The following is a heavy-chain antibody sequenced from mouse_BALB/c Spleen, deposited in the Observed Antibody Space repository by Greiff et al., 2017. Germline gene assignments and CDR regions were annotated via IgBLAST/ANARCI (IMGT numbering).Heavy chain of an antibody. D-gene: IGHD1-1*01. CDR1: GFTFSSFG. V-gene: IGHV5-17*02. Sequence: DVHLVESGGGLVQPGGSRKLSCAASGFTFSSFGMHWVRQAPEKGLEWVAYISSGSSTIYYADTVKGRFTISRDNPKNTLFLQMTSLRSEDTAMYYCARSVASYWYFDVWGAGTTVTVSS. CDR2: ISSGSSTI. CDR3: ARSVASYWYFDV. J-gene: IGHJ1*01.